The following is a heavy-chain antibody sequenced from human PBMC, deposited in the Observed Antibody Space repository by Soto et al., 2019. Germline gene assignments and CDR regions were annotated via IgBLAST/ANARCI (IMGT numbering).Heavy chain of an antibody. CDR2: IYWDDDK. Sequence: QITLKESGPTLVKPTQTLTLTCTFSGFSLSTSGVGVGWIRQPPGKALEWLALIYWDDDKRYSPSLRSRLTITKDTSKNQVVLTMTNMDPVDTATYYCAHRTIQVYGMDVWGQGPQSPSP. V-gene: IGHV2-5*02. J-gene: IGHJ6*02. D-gene: IGHD5-18*01. CDR1: GFSLSTSGVG. CDR3: AHRTIQVYGMDV.